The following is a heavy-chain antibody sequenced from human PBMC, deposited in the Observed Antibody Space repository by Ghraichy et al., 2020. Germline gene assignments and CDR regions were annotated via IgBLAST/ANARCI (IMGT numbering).Heavy chain of an antibody. CDR2: IYHNGNT. D-gene: IGHD3-9*01. CDR3: ASYDIFTVIVDY. J-gene: IGHJ4*02. V-gene: IGHV4-39*01. Sequence: SETLSLTCSVSGGSISSTTYYWGWIRQPPGKGLEWIGSIYHNGNTYHNPSLRRPVSISVETSKNQFSLRLSYVTAADTAVYFCASYDIFTVIVDYWGRGTRVTVSS. CDR1: GGSISSTTYY.